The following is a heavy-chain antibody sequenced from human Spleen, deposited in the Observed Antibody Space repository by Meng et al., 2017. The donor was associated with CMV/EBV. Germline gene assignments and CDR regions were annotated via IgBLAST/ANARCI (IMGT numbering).Heavy chain of an antibody. CDR3: ARGPRLYYDILTGYYTGRDY. CDR2: ISAYNGNT. J-gene: IGHJ4*02. Sequence: QVQLVQPGAEVKKPGASVKVSCKASGYTFTSYGISWVRQAPGQGLEWMGWISAYNGNTNYAQKLQGRVTMTTDTSTSTAYMELRSLRSDDTAVYYCARGPRLYYDILTGYYTGRDYWGQGTLVTVSS. D-gene: IGHD3-9*01. V-gene: IGHV1-18*01. CDR1: GYTFTSYG.